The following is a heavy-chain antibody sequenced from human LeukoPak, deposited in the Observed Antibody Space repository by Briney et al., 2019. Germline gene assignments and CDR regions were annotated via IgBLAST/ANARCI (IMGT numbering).Heavy chain of an antibody. CDR2: INQDGSEK. V-gene: IGHV3-7*04. D-gene: IGHD2-15*01. Sequence: GTSLRLSCAASGFTFSSYWMSWVRQAPGKGLEWVANINQDGSEKYYVDSVKGRFTISKDNPKNSLYLQMNSLRAEDTAVYYCARAHCSGGSCYGDWGQGTLVTVSS. J-gene: IGHJ4*02. CDR3: ARAHCSGGSCYGD. CDR1: GFTFSSYW.